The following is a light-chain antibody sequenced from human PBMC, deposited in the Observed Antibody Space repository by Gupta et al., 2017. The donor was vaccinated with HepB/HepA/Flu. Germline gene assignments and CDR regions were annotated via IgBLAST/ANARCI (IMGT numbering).Light chain of an antibody. CDR3: QQYDSTPRT. CDR1: QSVLYSSNNKNY. Sequence: DIVMTQSPYSLAVSLGERATINCKSSQSVLYSSNNKNYLAWYQQKPGQPPKLLIYWASTRESGVPDRFSGSGSVTDFTLTISSLQAEDVAVYYCQQYDSTPRTFGQGTNVEIK. J-gene: IGKJ1*01. CDR2: WAS. V-gene: IGKV4-1*01.